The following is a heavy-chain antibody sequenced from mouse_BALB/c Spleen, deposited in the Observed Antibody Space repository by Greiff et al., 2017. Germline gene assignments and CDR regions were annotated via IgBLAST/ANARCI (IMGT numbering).Heavy chain of an antibody. Sequence: VQLQQSGPGLVQPSQSLSITCTVSGFSLTGYGVNWVRQPPGKGLEWLGMIWGDGSTDYNSALKSRLSISKDNSKSQVFLKMNSLQTDDTARYYCASGRRYDHLYAMDYWGQGTSVTVSS. V-gene: IGHV2-6-7*01. D-gene: IGHD2-14*01. CDR1: GFSLTGYG. CDR2: IWGDGST. J-gene: IGHJ4*01. CDR3: ASGRRYDHLYAMDY.